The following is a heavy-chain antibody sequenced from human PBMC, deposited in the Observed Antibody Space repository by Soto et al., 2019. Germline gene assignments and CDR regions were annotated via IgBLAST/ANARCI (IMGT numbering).Heavy chain of an antibody. J-gene: IGHJ4*02. V-gene: IGHV3-21*01. CDR3: AREEGIAVAGRIDY. CDR1: GFTFSSYS. CDR2: ISSSSSYI. D-gene: IGHD6-19*01. Sequence: VQLVESGGGLVKPGGSLRLSCAASGFTFSSYSMNWVRQAPGKGLEWVSSISSSSSYIYYADSVKGRFTISRDNAKNSLYLQMNSLRAEDTAVYYCAREEGIAVAGRIDYWGQGTLVTVSS.